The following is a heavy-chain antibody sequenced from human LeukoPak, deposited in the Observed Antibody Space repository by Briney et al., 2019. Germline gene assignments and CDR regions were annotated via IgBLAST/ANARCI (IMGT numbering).Heavy chain of an antibody. CDR3: ARPNTPHSSPPFDY. Sequence: GGSLKISFKGSGCSFTSYWIGWVRQLPGKDLEWMGIIYPGDSDTRYSPSFQGQVTISADKSIGTAYLQWSSLKASDTAMYYCARPNTPHSSPPFDYWGQGTLVTVSS. V-gene: IGHV5-51*01. CDR2: IYPGDSDT. J-gene: IGHJ4*02. D-gene: IGHD6-13*01. CDR1: GCSFTSYW.